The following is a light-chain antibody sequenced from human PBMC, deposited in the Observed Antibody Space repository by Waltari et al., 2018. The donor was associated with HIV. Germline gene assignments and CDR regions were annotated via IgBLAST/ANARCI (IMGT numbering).Light chain of an antibody. CDR1: QSISSD. V-gene: IGKV3-15*01. CDR3: QQYHDWPPIT. J-gene: IGKJ5*01. CDR2: GAS. Sequence: EVVMTQSPATLSVSPGERATLSCRASQSISSDLAWYQQRPGQAPRLLIYGASTRATGIPPRVSGSGSGTDFTLTISSLQSEDSAVYYCQQYHDWPPITFGRGTRLEIK.